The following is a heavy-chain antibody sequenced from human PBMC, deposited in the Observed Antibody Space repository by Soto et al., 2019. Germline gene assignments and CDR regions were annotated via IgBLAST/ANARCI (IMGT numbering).Heavy chain of an antibody. Sequence: EEQLLESGGGLIQPGGSLRLACAASGFTFSSYAMTWVRQAPGKGLEWVSSISFSDGGTYYADSVKGRVTISRDNSKNTLFLQMNSLRVEDTAVSYCVKDDRILGRRYFDLWARGTLVTVSS. J-gene: IGHJ2*01. CDR2: ISFSDGGT. D-gene: IGHD2-15*01. CDR3: VKDDRILGRRYFDL. CDR1: GFTFSSYA. V-gene: IGHV3-23*01.